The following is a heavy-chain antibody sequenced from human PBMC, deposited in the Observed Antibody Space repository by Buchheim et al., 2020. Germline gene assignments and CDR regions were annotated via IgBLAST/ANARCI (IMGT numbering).Heavy chain of an antibody. Sequence: VQLVESGGGLVQPGGSLRLSCAASGFTFSDLWMHWVRQTPGKGLMWVSRINSDGSSTIYGESVKGRFTVSRDNATNNPYLQMNSLRAEDTGVYYCARDPLLNGGTLDYWGQGT. CDR3: ARDPLLNGGTLDY. CDR1: GFTFSDLW. D-gene: IGHD1-1*01. CDR2: INSDGSST. J-gene: IGHJ4*02. V-gene: IGHV3-74*01.